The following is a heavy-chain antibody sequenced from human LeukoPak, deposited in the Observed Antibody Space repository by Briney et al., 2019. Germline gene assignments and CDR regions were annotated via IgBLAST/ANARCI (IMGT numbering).Heavy chain of an antibody. D-gene: IGHD3-22*01. J-gene: IGHJ4*02. CDR2: ISWNSGSI. Sequence: GGSLRLSCAASGFTFYDYAMHWVRQAPGKGLEWVSGISWNSGSIGYADSVKGRFTISRDNAKNSLYLQMNSLRAEDTAVYYCARYDTSDYYFDYWGQGTLVTVSS. CDR1: GFTFYDYA. V-gene: IGHV3-9*01. CDR3: ARYDTSDYYFDY.